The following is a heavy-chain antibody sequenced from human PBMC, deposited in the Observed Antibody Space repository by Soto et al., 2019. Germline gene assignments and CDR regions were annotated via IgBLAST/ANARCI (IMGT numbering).Heavy chain of an antibody. CDR2: ISSSSSSI. CDR1: GFTFSSYS. J-gene: IGHJ4*02. CDR3: ARVWVHYSPVHFDY. V-gene: IGHV3-48*02. Sequence: EVQLVESGGGLVQPGGSLRLSCAASGFTFSSYSMNWVRQAPGKGLEWVSYISSSSSSIYYADSVKGRFTISRDNAKNSMYLQMNSLRDEDTAVYYCARVWVHYSPVHFDYWGQGILVTVSS. D-gene: IGHD4-4*01.